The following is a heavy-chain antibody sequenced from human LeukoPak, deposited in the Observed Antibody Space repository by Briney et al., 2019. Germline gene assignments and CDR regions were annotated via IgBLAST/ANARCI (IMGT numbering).Heavy chain of an antibody. Sequence: SETLSLTCAVYGGSFSGYYWSWIRQPPGKGLEWIGEINHSGSTNYNPSLKSRVTISVDTSKNQFSLKLSSVTAADTAVYYCARGSGGDGYNQTAGLDYWGQGTLVTVSS. CDR1: GGSFSGYY. V-gene: IGHV4-34*01. CDR2: INHSGST. D-gene: IGHD5-24*01. CDR3: ARGSGGDGYNQTAGLDY. J-gene: IGHJ4*02.